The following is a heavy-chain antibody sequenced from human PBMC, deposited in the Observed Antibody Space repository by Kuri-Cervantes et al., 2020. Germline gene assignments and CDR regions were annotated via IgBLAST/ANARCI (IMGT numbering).Heavy chain of an antibody. CDR3: ARVGGDYDILTGYFSYYYYYMDV. V-gene: IGHV4-38-2*01. CDR2: IYHSGST. J-gene: IGHJ6*03. D-gene: IGHD3-9*01. CDR1: GYSISSGYY. Sequence: ESLKISCAVSGYSISSGYYWGWIRQPPGKGLEWIGSIYHSGSTYYNPSLKSRVTISVDTSKNQFSLKLSSVTAADTAVYYCARVGGDYDILTGYFSYYYYYMDVWGKGTTVTVSS.